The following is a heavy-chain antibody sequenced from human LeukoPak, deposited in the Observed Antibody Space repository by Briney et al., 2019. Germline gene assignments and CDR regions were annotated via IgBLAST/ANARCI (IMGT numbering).Heavy chain of an antibody. V-gene: IGHV3-7*01. CDR3: ARDRNRLVPYDAFDI. J-gene: IGHJ3*02. CDR1: GFTFSSYW. Sequence: PGGSLRLSCAASGFTFSSYWMSWVRQAPGKGLEWVANIKQDGSEKYYVDSVKGRFTISRDNAKNSLYLQMNSLRAEDTAVYYCARDRNRLVPYDAFDIWGQGTMVTVSS. CDR2: IKQDGSEK. D-gene: IGHD1-14*01.